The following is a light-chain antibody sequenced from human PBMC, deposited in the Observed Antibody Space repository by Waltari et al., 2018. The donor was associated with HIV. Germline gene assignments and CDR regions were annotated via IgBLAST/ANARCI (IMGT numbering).Light chain of an antibody. V-gene: IGLV3-19*01. CDR3: NSRDSSGNLYV. CDR1: SLSSYY. CDR2: GKN. J-gene: IGLJ1*01. Sequence: SSELTQDPAVSVALGQTVRITCQGASLSSYYASRYQQKPGQAPVLVIYGKNNRPSGIPDRFSGSSSGNTASLTITGAQAEDEADYYCNSRDSSGNLYVFGTGTKVTVL.